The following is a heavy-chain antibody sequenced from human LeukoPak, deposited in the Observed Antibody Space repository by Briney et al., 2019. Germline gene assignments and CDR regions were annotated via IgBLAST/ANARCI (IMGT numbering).Heavy chain of an antibody. CDR2: IIPIFGTA. D-gene: IGHD1/OR15-1a*01. CDR1: GGTFSSYA. V-gene: IGHV1-69*01. CDR3: AKTMGGTIGGGGYYFDY. J-gene: IGHJ4*02. Sequence: SVKVSCKASGGTFSSYAISWVRQAPGQGLEWMGGIIPIFGTANYAQKFQGRVTITADESTSTAYMELSSLRSEDTAVYYCAKTMGGTIGGGGYYFDYWGQGTLVTVSS.